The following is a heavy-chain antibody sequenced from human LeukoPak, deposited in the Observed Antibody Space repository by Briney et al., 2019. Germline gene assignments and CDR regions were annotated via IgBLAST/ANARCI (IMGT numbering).Heavy chain of an antibody. J-gene: IGHJ3*02. CDR1: GFTFSRYA. CDR3: TRDRDAFDI. Sequence: GGSLRLSCAASGFTFSRYAMHWVRQAPGKGLEWVGFIRSKAYGGTTEYAASVKGRFTISRDDSKSIAYLQMNSLKTEDTAVYYCTRDRDAFDIWGQGTMVTVSS. CDR2: IRSKAYGGTT. V-gene: IGHV3-49*04.